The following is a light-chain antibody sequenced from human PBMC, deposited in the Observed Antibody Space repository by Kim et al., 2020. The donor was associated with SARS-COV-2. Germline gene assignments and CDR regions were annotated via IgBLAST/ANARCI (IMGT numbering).Light chain of an antibody. CDR2: GAS. J-gene: IGKJ4*01. CDR3: QNYDKLPEIS. CDR1: QGITNH. V-gene: IGKV1-27*01. Sequence: DTQMTQSPSSLSASVGDRVTITCRASQGITNHLAWYQQKAGEVPKLLIYGASTLQSGVPSRFSGSGSGTEFSLSITSLQPEDVATYYCQNYDKLPEISFGGGTKVEI.